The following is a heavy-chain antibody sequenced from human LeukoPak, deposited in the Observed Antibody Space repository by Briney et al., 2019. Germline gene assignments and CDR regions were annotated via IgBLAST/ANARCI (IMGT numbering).Heavy chain of an antibody. CDR1: GGSISSSSYY. D-gene: IGHD3-22*01. V-gene: IGHV4-39*07. Sequence: PSETLSLTCTVSGGSISSSSYYWGWIRQPPGKGLEWIGSIYYSGSTYYNPSLKSRVTISVDTSKNQFSLKLSSVTAADTAVYYCARGLDYYDSSGYGRIDAFDIWGQGTMVTVSS. J-gene: IGHJ3*02. CDR2: IYYSGST. CDR3: ARGLDYYDSSGYGRIDAFDI.